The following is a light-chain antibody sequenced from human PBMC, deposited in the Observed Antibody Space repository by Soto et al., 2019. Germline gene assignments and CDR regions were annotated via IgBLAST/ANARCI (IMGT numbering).Light chain of an antibody. V-gene: IGKV1-39*01. CDR1: QSISSY. CDR3: QQSYDTPFN. CDR2: AVS. Sequence: DIQMTQSRSSLSASVGDRVTITCLASQSISSYLNWYQQKPGKAPKLLMNAVSTLQSGVPSRFSGGGSATDSTLTISSLRPEDFAAYFCQQSYDTPFNFCTRTKVDI. J-gene: IGKJ3*01.